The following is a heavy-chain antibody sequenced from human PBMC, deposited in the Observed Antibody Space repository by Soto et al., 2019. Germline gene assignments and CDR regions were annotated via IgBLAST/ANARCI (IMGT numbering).Heavy chain of an antibody. V-gene: IGHV3-49*03. CDR3: KGYYDYIWGSYRFDY. J-gene: IGHJ4*02. CDR1: GFTFGDYA. CDR2: IRSKAYGGTT. D-gene: IGHD3-16*02. Sequence: EVQLVESGGGLVQPGRSLRLSCTASGFTFGDYAMSWFRQAPGKGLEWVGFIRSKAYGGTTEYAASVKGRFTISRDDSKSIAYLQMNSLKTEDTAVYYCKGYYDYIWGSYRFDYWGQGTLVTVSS.